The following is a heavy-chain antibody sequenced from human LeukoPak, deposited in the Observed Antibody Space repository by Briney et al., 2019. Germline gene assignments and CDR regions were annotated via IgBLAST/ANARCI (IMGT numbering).Heavy chain of an antibody. V-gene: IGHV4-38-2*02. CDR3: ATEKRITMVRGVIYYYYYMGV. J-gene: IGHJ6*03. CDR1: GYSISSGYY. D-gene: IGHD3-10*01. CDR2: TYHSGST. Sequence: SETPSLTCTVSGYSISSGYYWGWIRPPPGKGLEWIGSTYHSGSTYYNPSLKSRVTISVDTSKNQFSLKLSSVTAADTAVYYCATEKRITMVRGVIYYYYYMGVWGKGTTVTVSS.